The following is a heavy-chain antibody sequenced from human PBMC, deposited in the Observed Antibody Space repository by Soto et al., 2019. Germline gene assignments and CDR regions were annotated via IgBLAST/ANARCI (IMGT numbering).Heavy chain of an antibody. V-gene: IGHV4-4*07. D-gene: IGHD4-4*01. Sequence: QVQLRESGPGLVKPWETLSLACSVSGGSMTSYYWSWIRQPAGKGLEWIGRIYTSGGTNYNPSLKSRFTMSRDTSKKQISLKLNSVTAADTAVYYCARGAVTGVDYGLDVWGQGTTVTVSS. J-gene: IGHJ6*02. CDR1: GGSMTSYY. CDR2: IYTSGGT. CDR3: ARGAVTGVDYGLDV.